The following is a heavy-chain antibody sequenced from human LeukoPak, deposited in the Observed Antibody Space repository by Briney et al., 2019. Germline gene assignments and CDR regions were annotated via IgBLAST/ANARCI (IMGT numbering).Heavy chain of an antibody. Sequence: SETLSLTCTASGGSISSYYWSWIRQPPGRGLEWIGYIYYSGSTNYNPSLKSRVTISVDTSKNQFSLKLSSVTAADTAVYYCARLAIRPYNWFDPWGQGTLVTVSS. J-gene: IGHJ5*02. D-gene: IGHD2-2*02. CDR3: ARLAIRPYNWFDP. CDR1: GGSISSYY. V-gene: IGHV4-59*08. CDR2: IYYSGST.